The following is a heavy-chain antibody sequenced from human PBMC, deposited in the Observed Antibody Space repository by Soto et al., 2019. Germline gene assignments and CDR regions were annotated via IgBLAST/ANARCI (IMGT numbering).Heavy chain of an antibody. J-gene: IGHJ6*03. CDR3: ATGIAAAGNNSGHDYYMDV. D-gene: IGHD6-13*01. CDR1: GYTFTGYY. CDR2: INPNSGGT. Sequence: ASVKVSCKASGYTFTGYYMHWVRQAPGQGLEWMGWINPNSGGTNYAQKFQGWVTMARDTSISTAYMELSRLRSDDPAVYYCATGIAAAGNNSGHDYYMDVWGKGTTVTVSS. V-gene: IGHV1-2*04.